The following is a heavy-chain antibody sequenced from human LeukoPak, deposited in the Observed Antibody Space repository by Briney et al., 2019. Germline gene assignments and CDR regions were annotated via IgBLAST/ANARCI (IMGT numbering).Heavy chain of an antibody. CDR3: ARDGGYCSSTSCYPIHYYYMDV. Sequence: ASVKVSCKASGYTFTGYYMHWVRQAPGQGLEWMGWINPNSGGTNYAQKFQGRVTITADKSTSTAYMELSSLRSEDTAVYYCARDGGYCSSTSCYPIHYYYMDVWGKGTTVTVSS. D-gene: IGHD2-2*01. CDR1: GYTFTGYY. J-gene: IGHJ6*03. V-gene: IGHV1-2*02. CDR2: INPNSGGT.